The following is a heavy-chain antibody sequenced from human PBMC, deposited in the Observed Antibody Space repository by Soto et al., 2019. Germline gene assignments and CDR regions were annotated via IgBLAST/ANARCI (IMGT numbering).Heavy chain of an antibody. CDR2: LSSGGGTT. V-gene: IGHV3-23*01. Sequence: GWLRRSGAASGFVFNNYAMSWVRQAPGKGLEWVATLSSGGGTTYYTDSVKVRFTISRDNSMNLLYLQMNSLRAEDTAVYYCAKDADWYDFSTGYYSRGNYFDYWGQGTPVTVYS. D-gene: IGHD3-3*01. J-gene: IGHJ4*02. CDR1: GFVFNNYA. CDR3: AKDADWYDFSTGYYSRGNYFDY.